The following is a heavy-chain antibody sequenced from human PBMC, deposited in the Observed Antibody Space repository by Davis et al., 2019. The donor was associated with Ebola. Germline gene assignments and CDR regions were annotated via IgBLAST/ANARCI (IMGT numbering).Heavy chain of an antibody. V-gene: IGHV1-2*06. Sequence: ASVKVSCKASGYTFTGYYIHWVRQAPGQGLEWMGRINPYSGGTNYPQKFQGRVTMTRDTSISTAYMELSSLRSDDTAVYYCARDGLGYSSSWFGDYWGQGTLVTVSS. CDR1: GYTFTGYY. J-gene: IGHJ4*02. CDR3: ARDGLGYSSSWFGDY. D-gene: IGHD6-13*01. CDR2: INPYSGGT.